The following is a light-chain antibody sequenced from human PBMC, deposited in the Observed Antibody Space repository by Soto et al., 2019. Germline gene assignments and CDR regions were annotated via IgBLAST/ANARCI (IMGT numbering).Light chain of an antibody. Sequence: QSVLTQPPSVSGAPGQRVTISCTGSSSNIGAGYDVHWYQQLPRTAPKLLIYSNSNRPSGVPDRFSGSKSGTSASLAITGLQAGDEAGYFCQSYGSSLSGARVFGGGTKLTVL. CDR3: QSYGSSLSGARV. CDR2: SNS. V-gene: IGLV1-40*01. CDR1: SSNIGAGYD. J-gene: IGLJ2*01.